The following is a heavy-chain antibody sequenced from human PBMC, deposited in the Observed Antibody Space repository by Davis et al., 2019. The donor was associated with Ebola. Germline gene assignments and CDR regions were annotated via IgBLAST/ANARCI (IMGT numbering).Heavy chain of an antibody. CDR3: AGGTVTTGPQYYYYYYGMDV. V-gene: IGHV1-2*02. Sequence: ASVKVSCKASGYTFTGYYMHWVRQAPGQGLEWMGWINPNSGGTNYAQKFQGRVTMTRDTSISTAYMELSRLRSDDTAVYYCAGGTVTTGPQYYYYYYGMDVWGQGTTVTVPS. J-gene: IGHJ6*02. D-gene: IGHD4-17*01. CDR2: INPNSGGT. CDR1: GYTFTGYY.